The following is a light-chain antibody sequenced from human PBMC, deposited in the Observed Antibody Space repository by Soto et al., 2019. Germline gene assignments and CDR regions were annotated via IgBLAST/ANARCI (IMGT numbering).Light chain of an antibody. V-gene: IGKV3-20*01. CDR3: QKYGSSPLI. J-gene: IGKJ4*01. Sequence: EIVLTQSPGTLSLSVGERVTLSCRASQSVSSYLAWYQQTPGQAPRLLIYDTSNRATGTPDRFSGSGSGTNFPLTITGRDPEDFTVYYCQKYGSSPLILGGGTRVEIK. CDR2: DTS. CDR1: QSVSSY.